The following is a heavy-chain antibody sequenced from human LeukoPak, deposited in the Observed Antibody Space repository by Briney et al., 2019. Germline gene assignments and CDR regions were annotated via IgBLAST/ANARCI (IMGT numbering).Heavy chain of an antibody. Sequence: SETLSLTCAVYGGSFSGYYWSWIRQPPGKGLEWIGEINHSGSTNYNPSLKSRVTISVDTSKNQFSLKLSSVTAADTAVYYCARGGPITMVRGVTCWFDPWGQGTLVTVSS. CDR3: ARGGPITMVRGVTCWFDP. V-gene: IGHV4-34*01. D-gene: IGHD3-10*01. CDR2: INHSGST. J-gene: IGHJ5*02. CDR1: GGSFSGYY.